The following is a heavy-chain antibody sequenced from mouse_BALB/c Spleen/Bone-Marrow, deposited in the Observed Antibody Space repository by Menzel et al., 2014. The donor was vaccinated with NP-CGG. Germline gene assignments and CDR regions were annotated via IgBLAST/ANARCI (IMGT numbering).Heavy chain of an antibody. V-gene: IGHV2-2*02. Sequence: VKLVESGPGLVQPSQSLSITCTVSGLSLTSYGVHWVRQSPGKGLEWLGVIWSGGSTDYNAAFISRLSISKDNSKSQVFCKMKSLQANDTAIYYCARRGGTTPPFAYWGQGTLVTVSA. J-gene: IGHJ3*01. CDR1: GLSLTSYG. D-gene: IGHD1-1*01. CDR2: IWSGGST. CDR3: ARRGGTTPPFAY.